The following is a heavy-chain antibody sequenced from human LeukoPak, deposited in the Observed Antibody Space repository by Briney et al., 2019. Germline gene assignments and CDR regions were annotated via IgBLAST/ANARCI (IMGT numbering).Heavy chain of an antibody. V-gene: IGHV3-48*04. CDR1: GFTFSSYS. D-gene: IGHD3-22*01. Sequence: GGSLRLSCAASGFTFSSYSMNWVRQAPGKGLEWVSYISSSSSTIYYADSVKGRFTISRDNAKNSLYLQMNSLRAEDTAVYYCATRPPYYDSSGYYFFDYWGQGTLVTVSS. CDR2: ISSSSSTI. J-gene: IGHJ4*02. CDR3: ATRPPYYDSSGYYFFDY.